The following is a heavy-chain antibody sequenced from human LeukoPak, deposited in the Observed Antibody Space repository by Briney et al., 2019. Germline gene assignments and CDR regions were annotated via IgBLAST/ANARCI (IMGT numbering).Heavy chain of an antibody. CDR3: AGGSGYLITS. D-gene: IGHD3-9*01. CDR2: IKQDGSEK. J-gene: IGHJ5*02. Sequence: QPGGSLRLSCAATGFSFRSYWMNWVRQAPGKGLEWLATIKQDGSEKHYKGSVEGRFTISRDNAKNSLHLQMSSLRAEDTAVYYCAGGSGYLITSWGQGTLVTVSS. V-gene: IGHV3-7*01. CDR1: GFSFRSYW.